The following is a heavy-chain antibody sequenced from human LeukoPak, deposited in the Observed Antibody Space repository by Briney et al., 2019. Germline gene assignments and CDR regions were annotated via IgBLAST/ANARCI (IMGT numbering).Heavy chain of an antibody. Sequence: GGSLRLSCAASGFTFSSYSMNWVRQAPGKGLEMVSSISSSSSYIYYADSVKGRFTISRDNAKNSLYLQMNSLRAEDTAVYYCARLTAMVTRYGMDVWGQGTTVTVSS. J-gene: IGHJ6*02. V-gene: IGHV3-21*01. CDR1: GFTFSSYS. D-gene: IGHD5-18*01. CDR2: ISSSSSYI. CDR3: ARLTAMVTRYGMDV.